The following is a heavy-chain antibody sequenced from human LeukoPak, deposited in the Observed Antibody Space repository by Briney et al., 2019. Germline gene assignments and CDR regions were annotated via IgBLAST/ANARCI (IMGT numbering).Heavy chain of an antibody. J-gene: IGHJ4*02. CDR2: IWYDGSNE. D-gene: IGHD2-15*01. CDR3: ARERCSAGSCYSTDY. V-gene: IGHV3-33*01. Sequence: PGTSLRLSCAASGFSLSSYGMHWVRQAPGKGLEWVSVIWYDGSNEYYAAPVKGRFTISRGNSKNTLFLQMNSLRAEDTGVYYCARERCSAGSCYSTDYWGQGTLVTVSS. CDR1: GFSLSSYG.